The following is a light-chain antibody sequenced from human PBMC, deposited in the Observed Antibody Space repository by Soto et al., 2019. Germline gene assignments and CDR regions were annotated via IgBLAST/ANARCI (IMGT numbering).Light chain of an antibody. J-gene: IGKJ1*01. Sequence: DIEMTQSPSTLSASVGDRATITCRASQSISSCLAWYQQKPGKAPKLLIYDASSSESGVTSRFSGSGSGTEFTPTISSLQPDDFATYYCQQYNSYSGTFGQGTKVEIK. CDR3: QQYNSYSGT. CDR1: QSISSC. CDR2: DAS. V-gene: IGKV1-5*01.